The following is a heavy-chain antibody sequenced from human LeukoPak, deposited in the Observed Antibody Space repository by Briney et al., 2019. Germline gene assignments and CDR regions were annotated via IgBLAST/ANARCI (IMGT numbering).Heavy chain of an antibody. J-gene: IGHJ4*02. CDR3: ASTGVRYSSSWYDYFDY. CDR2: INHSGST. CDR1: GGSFSGYY. D-gene: IGHD6-13*01. V-gene: IGHV4-34*01. Sequence: SETLSLTCAVYGGSFSGYYWSWIRQPPGKGLEWIGEINHSGSTNYNPSLKSRVTISVDTSKNQFSLKLSSVTAADTAVYYCASTGVRYSSSWYDYFDYWGQGTLVTVSS.